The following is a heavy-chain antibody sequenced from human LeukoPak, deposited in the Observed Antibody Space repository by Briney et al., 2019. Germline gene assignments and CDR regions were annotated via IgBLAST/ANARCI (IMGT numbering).Heavy chain of an antibody. CDR3: ARGELYSSGWYSDY. CDR2: ISHSGST. CDR1: GYSFSSGYY. Sequence: SETLSLTCAVSGYSFSSGYYWGWLRQPPGKGLEGIGEISHSGSTNYNPSLKSRVTILVDTPKNQFSLKLRSVTAADTAVYYCARGELYSSGWYSDYWGQGTLVTVSS. J-gene: IGHJ4*02. V-gene: IGHV4-38-2*01. D-gene: IGHD6-19*01.